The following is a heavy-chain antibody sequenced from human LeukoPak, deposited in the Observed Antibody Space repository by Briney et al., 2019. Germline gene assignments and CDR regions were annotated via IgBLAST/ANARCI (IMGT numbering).Heavy chain of an antibody. D-gene: IGHD3-3*01. V-gene: IGHV4-59*01. CDR1: GGSFSGYY. CDR2: IYYSGST. J-gene: IGHJ4*02. CDR3: ARDQENYDFWSGYSNFDY. Sequence: SETLSLTCAVYGGSFSGYYWSWIRQPPGKGLEWIGYIYYSGSTNYNPSLKSRVTISVDTSKNQFSLKLSSVTAADTAVYYCARDQENYDFWSGYSNFDYWGQGTLVTVSS.